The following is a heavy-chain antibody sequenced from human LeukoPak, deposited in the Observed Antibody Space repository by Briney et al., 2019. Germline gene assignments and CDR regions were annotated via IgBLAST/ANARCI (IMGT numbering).Heavy chain of an antibody. CDR2: FDPEDGET. D-gene: IGHD3-10*02. Sequence: ASVKVSCKVSGYTLTELSMHWVRQAPGKGLEWMGGFDPEDGETIYAQKFQGRVTMTEDTSTDTAYMELSSLRAEDTAVFYCARESGAAKIGQMLNYWGQGTLVTVSS. CDR3: ARESGAAKIGQMLNY. V-gene: IGHV1-24*01. J-gene: IGHJ4*02. CDR1: GYTLTELS.